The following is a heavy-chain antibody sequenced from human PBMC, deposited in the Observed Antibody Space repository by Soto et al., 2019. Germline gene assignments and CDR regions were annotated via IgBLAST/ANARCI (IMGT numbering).Heavy chain of an antibody. CDR1: GFIFSTYG. J-gene: IGHJ5*02. CDR3: ARDSPYSSSWYDLNWFDP. Sequence: GGSLRLSCAASGFIFSTYGIHWVRQAPGKGLEWVSYISSSSTIYYADSVKGRFTISRDNAKNSLYLQMNSLRDEDTAVYYCARDSPYSSSWYDLNWFDPWGQGTLVTVSS. D-gene: IGHD6-13*01. CDR2: ISSSSTI. V-gene: IGHV3-48*02.